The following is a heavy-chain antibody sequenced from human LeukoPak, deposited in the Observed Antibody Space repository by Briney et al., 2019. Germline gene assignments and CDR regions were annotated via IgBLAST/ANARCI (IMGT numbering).Heavy chain of an antibody. CDR1: GFTFSSYA. J-gene: IGHJ4*02. CDR3: AKDTSIGKYCTNGVCSPFDY. CDR2: ISDSGGYT. Sequence: GGSLTLSCAGSGFTFSSYAMSWVRQAPGQGLEWVSDISDSGGYTSYADSVRGRFTISRDNSRNTLYLQMISLRPEDTAVYYCAKDTSIGKYCTNGVCSPFDYWGQGTLVTVSS. D-gene: IGHD2-8*01. V-gene: IGHV3-23*01.